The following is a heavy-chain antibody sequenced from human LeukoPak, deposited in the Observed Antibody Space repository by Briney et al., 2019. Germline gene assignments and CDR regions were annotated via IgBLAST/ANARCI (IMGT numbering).Heavy chain of an antibody. D-gene: IGHD3-22*01. CDR2: IIPIFGTA. CDR3: ARDPGGGYYS. Sequence: ASVKVSCKASGYTFTGYYMHWVRQAPGQGLEWMGGIIPIFGTANYAQKFQGRVTITADESTSTAYMELSSLRSEDTAVYYCARDPGGGYYSWGQGTLVTVSS. CDR1: GYTFTGYY. V-gene: IGHV1-69*13. J-gene: IGHJ4*02.